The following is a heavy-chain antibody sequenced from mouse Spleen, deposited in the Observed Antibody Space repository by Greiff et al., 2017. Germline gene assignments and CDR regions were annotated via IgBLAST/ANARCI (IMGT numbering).Heavy chain of an antibody. D-gene: IGHD2-5*01. CDR2: IWSDGST. CDR1: GFSLTSYG. V-gene: IGHV2-6-1*01. J-gene: IGHJ4*01. CDR3: ARDSNYDAMDY. Sequence: VKLVESGPGLVAPSQSLSITCTISGFSLTSYGVHWVRQPPGKGLEWLVVIWSDGSTTYNSALKSRLSISKDNSKSQVFLKVNSLQADDTAMYYCARDSNYDAMDYWGQGTSVTVSS.